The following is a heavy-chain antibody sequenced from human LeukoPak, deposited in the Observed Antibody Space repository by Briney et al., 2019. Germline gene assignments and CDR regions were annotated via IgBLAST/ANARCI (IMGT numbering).Heavy chain of an antibody. Sequence: GESLKISCKGSGYSFTSYWIGWVRQMPGKGLEWMGIIYPGDSDTRYSPSFQGQVTISADKSISTAYLQWSSLKASDTAMYYCARPYYYDSSGYYHFDYWGQGTLVTVSP. CDR3: ARPYYYDSSGYYHFDY. CDR2: IYPGDSDT. D-gene: IGHD3-22*01. CDR1: GYSFTSYW. J-gene: IGHJ4*02. V-gene: IGHV5-51*01.